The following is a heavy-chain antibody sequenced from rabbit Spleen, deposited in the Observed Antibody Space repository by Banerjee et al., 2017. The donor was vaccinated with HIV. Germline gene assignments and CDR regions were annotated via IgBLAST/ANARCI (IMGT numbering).Heavy chain of an antibody. D-gene: IGHD7-1*01. J-gene: IGHJ4*01. CDR1: GFDLSSYYY. V-gene: IGHV1S40*01. CDR3: ARFYAGYGDFGYAAM. Sequence: QSLEESGGGLVKPEGSLTLTCKASGFDLSSYYYMCWVRQAPGKGLEWIGCIGAGDGNTYYASWVNGRITISKTSSTIVTLQMTSLTAADTATYFCARFYAGYGDFGYAAMWGQGPLVTVS. CDR2: IGAGDGNT.